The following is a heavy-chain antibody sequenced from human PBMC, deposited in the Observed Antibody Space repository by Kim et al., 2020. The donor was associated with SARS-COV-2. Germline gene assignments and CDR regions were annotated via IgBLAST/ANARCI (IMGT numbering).Heavy chain of an antibody. Sequence: GGSLRLSCAASGFTFSRYTMNWVRQAPGKGLEWVSSISITSDYIYYADSVKGRFTISRDNTKKSLYLQMNSLRGDDTAVYYCAQGAGYSSGWYHFEYWG. J-gene: IGHJ4*01. CDR3: AQGAGYSSGWYHFEY. D-gene: IGHD6-19*01. V-gene: IGHV3-21*01. CDR2: ISITSDYI. CDR1: GFTFSRYT.